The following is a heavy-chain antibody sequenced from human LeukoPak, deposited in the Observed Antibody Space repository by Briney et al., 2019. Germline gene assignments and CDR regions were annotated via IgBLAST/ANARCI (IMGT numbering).Heavy chain of an antibody. D-gene: IGHD2-8*02. CDR2: ISYSGST. CDR1: DGSISSYS. J-gene: IGHJ6*02. Sequence: SETLSLTCIVSDGSISSYSWSWIRQPPGKGLEWTGYISYSGSTNYNPSLKSRVTISVDTSKSQFSLNLSSVTAADTAVYYCARARTVDLFAREYVDVWGQGTTDTVSS. CDR3: ARARTVDLFAREYVDV. V-gene: IGHV4-59*01.